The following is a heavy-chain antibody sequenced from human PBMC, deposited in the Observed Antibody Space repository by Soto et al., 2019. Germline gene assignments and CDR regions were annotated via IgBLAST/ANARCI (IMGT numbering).Heavy chain of an antibody. D-gene: IGHD3-3*01. Sequence: GGSLRLSCAASGFTFSSYWMSWVRQAPGKGLEWVANIKQDGSEKYYVDSVKGRFTISRDNAKNSLYLQMNSLRAEDTAVYYCATLLIHDFWSGYPPGGMYVCGQGTTVIVSS. V-gene: IGHV3-7*05. CDR1: GFTFSSYW. J-gene: IGHJ6*02. CDR3: ATLLIHDFWSGYPPGGMYV. CDR2: IKQDGSEK.